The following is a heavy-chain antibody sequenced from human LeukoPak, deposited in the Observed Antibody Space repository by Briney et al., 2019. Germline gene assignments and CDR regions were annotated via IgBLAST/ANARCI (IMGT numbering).Heavy chain of an antibody. V-gene: IGHV1-69*13. CDR3: ARAREDIVATMAFDI. CDR2: IIPIFGTA. D-gene: IGHD5-12*01. Sequence: ASVKVSCKASGYTFTSYGISWVRQAPGQGLEWMGGIIPIFGTANYAQKFQGRVTITADASTSTAYMELSSLRSEDTAVYYCARAREDIVATMAFDIWGQGTMVTVSS. CDR1: GYTFTSYG. J-gene: IGHJ3*02.